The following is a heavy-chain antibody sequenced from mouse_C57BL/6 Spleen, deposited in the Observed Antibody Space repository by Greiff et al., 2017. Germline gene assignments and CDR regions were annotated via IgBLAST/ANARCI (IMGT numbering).Heavy chain of an antibody. J-gene: IGHJ3*01. Sequence: EVQGVESGGGLVKPGGSLKLSCAASGFTFSSYAMSWVRQTPEKRLEWVATISDGGSYTYYPDNVKGRFTISRDNAKNNLYLQMSHLKSEDTAMYYCARGGSNYSFAYWGQGTLVTVSA. V-gene: IGHV5-4*01. CDR3: ARGGSNYSFAY. D-gene: IGHD2-5*01. CDR2: ISDGGSYT. CDR1: GFTFSSYA.